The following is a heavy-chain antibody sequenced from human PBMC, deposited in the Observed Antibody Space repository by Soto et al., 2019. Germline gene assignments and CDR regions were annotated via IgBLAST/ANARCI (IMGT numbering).Heavy chain of an antibody. D-gene: IGHD2-2*01. V-gene: IGHV1-69*06. Sequence: QVQLVQSGAEVKKPGSSVKVSCKASGGPFSSYAISWVRQAPGQGLEWMGGIIPFFGTTNYAPKFQDRVTITADKSTNTAHMELRSLRYEDTAVYYCARHPGSTSRLVYGMDVWGQGTTVTVSS. CDR2: IIPFFGTT. CDR1: GGPFSSYA. J-gene: IGHJ6*02. CDR3: ARHPGSTSRLVYGMDV.